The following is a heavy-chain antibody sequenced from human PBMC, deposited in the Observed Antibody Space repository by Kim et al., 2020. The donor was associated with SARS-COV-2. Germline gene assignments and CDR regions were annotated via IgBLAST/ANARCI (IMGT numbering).Heavy chain of an antibody. Sequence: GGSLRLSCAASGFTFGDYWMHWVRQVPGKGLVWVSRTDGSGTNTGYADSVEGRFTISRDNPKNTLHLQMNTLRVEDTAIYYCVRDKPQTGYGFDYRGQGSLVIASS. CDR2: TDGSGTNT. D-gene: IGHD3-9*01. CDR3: VRDKPQTGYGFDY. CDR1: GFTFGDYW. V-gene: IGHV3-74*01. J-gene: IGHJ4*02.